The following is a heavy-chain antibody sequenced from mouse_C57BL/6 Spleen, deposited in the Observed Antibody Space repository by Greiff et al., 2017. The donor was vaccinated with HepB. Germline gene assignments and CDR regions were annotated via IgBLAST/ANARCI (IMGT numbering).Heavy chain of an antibody. V-gene: IGHV14-2*01. J-gene: IGHJ2*01. CDR2: IDPEDGET. D-gene: IGHD2-3*01. Sequence: EVQLQQSGAELVKPGASVKLSCTASGFNIKDYYMHWVKQRTEQGLEWIGRIDPEDGETKYAPTFQGKATITADTSSNTAYLQLSSLTSEDTAVYYCAQMASRVYWGQGTTLTVSS. CDR3: AQMASRVY. CDR1: GFNIKDYY.